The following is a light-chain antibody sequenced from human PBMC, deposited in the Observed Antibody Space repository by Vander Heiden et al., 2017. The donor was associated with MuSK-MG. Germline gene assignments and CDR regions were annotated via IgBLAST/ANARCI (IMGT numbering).Light chain of an antibody. CDR1: QSIGRD. CDR3: QHSKKWPT. CDR2: RAS. Sequence: EIMMTQSPATLSVSPGERATLSCRASQSIGRDLVWYQQSSGQAPRLLIYRASARATNVPARFSGSGSGTEFTLTISSLQSEDFGVYFCQHSKKWPTFGQGTRVEIK. V-gene: IGKV3-15*01. J-gene: IGKJ1*01.